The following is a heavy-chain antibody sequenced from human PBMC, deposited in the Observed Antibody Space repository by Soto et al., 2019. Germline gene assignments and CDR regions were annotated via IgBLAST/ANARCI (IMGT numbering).Heavy chain of an antibody. CDR3: ARESGGATATLDYYYFYMDV. CDR1: GDTFNDYY. J-gene: IGHJ6*03. D-gene: IGHD5-12*01. CDR2: INPNVGVT. Sequence: QVQLVQSGAEVKKPGASVTVSCRSSGDTFNDYYIHWVRQAPRQGLEWMGWINPNVGVTKYAQKFQGWVTMTRDTSIRTVYMQLSRLRSDDTAVYYCARESGGATATLDYYYFYMDVWGTGTTVTVSS. V-gene: IGHV1-2*04.